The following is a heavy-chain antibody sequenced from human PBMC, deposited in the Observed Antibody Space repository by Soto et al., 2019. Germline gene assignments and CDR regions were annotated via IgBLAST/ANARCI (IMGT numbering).Heavy chain of an antibody. CDR1: GYPVTAYY. D-gene: IGHD3-3*01. V-gene: IGHV1-2*02. CDR3: ARGGGVGVAGSAAFDM. Sequence: QLHLVQSGAVVKKPGASVTVSCSASGYPVTAYYMHWVRQAPGRGLEWMGGINPATGAAKYTQTFQGRVTMARDTSTSTVFMELCGLTSGDPAAFYCARGGGVGVAGSAAFDMWGQGTLVTVSS. J-gene: IGHJ3*02. CDR2: INPATGAA.